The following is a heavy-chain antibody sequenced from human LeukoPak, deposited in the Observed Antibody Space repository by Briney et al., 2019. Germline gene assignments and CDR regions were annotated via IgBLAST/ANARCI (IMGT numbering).Heavy chain of an antibody. D-gene: IGHD2-15*01. CDR1: GYTFTSYG. CDR2: ISAYNGNT. CDR3: ARDCSGGSCPDY. V-gene: IGHV1-18*01. Sequence: ASVKVSCKASGYTFTSYGISWVRQAPGQGLEWMGWISAYNGNTNYAQKLQGRVTITADKSTSTAYMELSSLRSEDTAVYYCARDCSGGSCPDYWGQGTLVTVSS. J-gene: IGHJ4*02.